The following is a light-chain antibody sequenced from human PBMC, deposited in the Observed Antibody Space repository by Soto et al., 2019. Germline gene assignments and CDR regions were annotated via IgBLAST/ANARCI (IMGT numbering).Light chain of an antibody. CDR1: QSISKW. CDR2: DAS. Sequence: DFQMIQSPSTLSASVGDRVTITCRARQSISKWLAWYQQKSGKAPKLLIFDASTLHSGVPSRFSGTGSGTEFTLTISSLQPDDFGTYYCQQYNTYPTTPFGHGNKVEIK. V-gene: IGKV1-5*01. CDR3: QQYNTYPTTP. J-gene: IGKJ1*01.